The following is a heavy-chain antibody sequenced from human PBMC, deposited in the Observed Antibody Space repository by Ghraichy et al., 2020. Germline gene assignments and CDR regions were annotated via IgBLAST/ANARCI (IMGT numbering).Heavy chain of an antibody. D-gene: IGHD1-7*01. CDR2: ISSSSSTI. J-gene: IGHJ6*02. Sequence: GGSLRLSCAASGFTFSSYSMNWVRQAPGKGLEWVSYISSSSSTIYYADSVKGRFTISRDNAKNSLYLQMNSLRDEDTAVYYCARDFSSGRFRITGTRRGGMYVWGQGTTVTVSS. CDR3: ARDFSSGRFRITGTRRGGMYV. CDR1: GFTFSSYS. V-gene: IGHV3-48*02.